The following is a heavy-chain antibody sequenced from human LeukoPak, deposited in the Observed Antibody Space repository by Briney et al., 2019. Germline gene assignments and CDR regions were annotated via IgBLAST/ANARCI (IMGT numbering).Heavy chain of an antibody. Sequence: GESLKISCKGSGYSFTSYWISWVRQMPGKGLEWMGRIDPSDSYTNYSPSFQGHVTTSADKSISTAYLQWSSLKASDTAMYYCARVYCSSTSCYGGGGWFDPWGQGTLVTVSS. CDR1: GYSFTSYW. D-gene: IGHD2-2*01. CDR3: ARVYCSSTSCYGGGGWFDP. CDR2: IDPSDSYT. J-gene: IGHJ5*02. V-gene: IGHV5-10-1*01.